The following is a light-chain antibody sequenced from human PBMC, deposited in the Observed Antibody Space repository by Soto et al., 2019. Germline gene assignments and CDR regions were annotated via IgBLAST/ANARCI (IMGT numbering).Light chain of an antibody. CDR2: GAS. J-gene: IGKJ1*01. V-gene: IGKV3-15*01. CDR1: QSVSSN. Sequence: EIVMTQSPATLAVSPGERDTLSCRASQSVSSNLAWYQQKPGQAPRLLIYGASTRATGIPARFSGSGSGTEFTLTISSLQSEDFAGYYCQQYNNWPPGTFGQGTKVEIK. CDR3: QQYNNWPPGT.